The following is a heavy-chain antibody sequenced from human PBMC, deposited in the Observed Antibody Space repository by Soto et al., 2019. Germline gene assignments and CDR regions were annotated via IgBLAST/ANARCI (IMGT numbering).Heavy chain of an antibody. Sequence: EVQLVESGGGLVQPGGSVRLTCAASGFTFSRHSMNWVRQAPGKGLEWVSYIRSTRETIYYADSVQGRFTISRDNTKDSLSLRMNSLRADDSAVYYCARVGYYDFWSGSISHSYYRDVWGKGTTVTVAS. CDR2: IRSTRETI. D-gene: IGHD3-3*01. J-gene: IGHJ6*03. CDR1: GFTFSRHS. CDR3: ARVGYYDFWSGSISHSYYRDV. V-gene: IGHV3-48*01.